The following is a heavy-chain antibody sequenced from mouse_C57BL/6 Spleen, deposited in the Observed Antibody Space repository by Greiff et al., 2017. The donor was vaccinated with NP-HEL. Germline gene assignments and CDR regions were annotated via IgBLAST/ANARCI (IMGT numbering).Heavy chain of an antibody. CDR1: GHTLTEYT. CDR3: ARHGYGYYAMDY. J-gene: IGHJ4*01. V-gene: IGHV1-62-2*01. CDR2: FYPGSGSI. Sequence: QVQLKESGAELVKPGASVKLSCKASGHTLTEYTIHWVKQRSGQGLEWIGWFYPGSGSIKYNEKFKDKATLTADKSSSTVYMELSRLTSEDSAVYFCARHGYGYYAMDYWGQGTSVTVSS. D-gene: IGHD1-1*02.